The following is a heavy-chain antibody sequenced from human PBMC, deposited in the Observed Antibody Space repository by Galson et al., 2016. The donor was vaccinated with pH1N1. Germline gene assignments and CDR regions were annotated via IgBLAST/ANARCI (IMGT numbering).Heavy chain of an antibody. CDR3: AKHASGNYYDPGGYGALDF. CDR1: GFIFSSYA. CDR2: ISSNGGST. V-gene: IGHV3-64*01. D-gene: IGHD3-22*01. Sequence: SLRLSCAASGFIFSSYAMHWVRQAPGKGLEYVSAISSNGGSTYYANSVKGRFTITRDSSENTLYLQMNSLRVDDTATYYCAKHASGNYYDPGGYGALDFWGQGTLVTVSS. J-gene: IGHJ4*02.